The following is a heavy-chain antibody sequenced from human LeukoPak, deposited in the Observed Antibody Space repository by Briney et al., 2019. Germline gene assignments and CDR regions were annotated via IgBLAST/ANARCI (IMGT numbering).Heavy chain of an antibody. D-gene: IGHD2-2*01. V-gene: IGHV1-2*06. CDR2: INPNTGET. J-gene: IGHJ4*02. CDR3: ASYPRYSSTPPFDY. Sequence: GATVKVSCKVSGYTFTGYYMHWVRQAPGQGLEWMGRINPNTGETNSAQKFQGRVTMTRDTTINTAYMELTRLTSDDTAVYYCASYPRYSSTPPFDYWGQGTLVTVSS. CDR1: GYTFTGYY.